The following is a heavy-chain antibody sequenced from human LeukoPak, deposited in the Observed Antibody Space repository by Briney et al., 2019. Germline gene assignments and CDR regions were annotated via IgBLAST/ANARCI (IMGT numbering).Heavy chain of an antibody. J-gene: IGHJ4*02. V-gene: IGHV3-74*01. Sequence: PGGSLRLSCVVSGFNLNSFYMDWVRQAPGKGLVWVSGIRKDGTSTGYAASVQGRFSISRETDKNTVYLQMNSLRPDDTGVYFCARGNWGPEFWGQGTLVTVSS. CDR1: GFNLNSFY. D-gene: IGHD3-16*01. CDR2: IRKDGTST. CDR3: ARGNWGPEF.